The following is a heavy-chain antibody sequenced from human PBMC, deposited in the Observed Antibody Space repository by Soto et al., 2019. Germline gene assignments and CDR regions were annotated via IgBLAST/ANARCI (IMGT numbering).Heavy chain of an antibody. CDR1: GGSISSYY. V-gene: IGHV4-59*01. J-gene: IGHJ4*02. CDR3: ARAIPTYYDILTGYYTSGRAYYFDY. D-gene: IGHD3-9*01. Sequence: PSETLSLTCTVSGGSISSYYWSWIRQPPGKGLEWIGYIYYSGSTNYNPSLKSRVTMSVDTSKNQFSLKLSSVTAADTAVYYCARAIPTYYDILTGYYTSGRAYYFDYWGQGTLVTVAS. CDR2: IYYSGST.